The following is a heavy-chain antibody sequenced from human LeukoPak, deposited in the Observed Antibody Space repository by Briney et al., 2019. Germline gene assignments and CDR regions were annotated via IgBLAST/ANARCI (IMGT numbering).Heavy chain of an antibody. CDR1: GGSISSGGYY. V-gene: IGHV4-30-2*01. CDR3: TREGGYDFRGWFDP. Sequence: SETLSLTCTVSGGSISSGGYYWSWIRQPPGKGLEWIGYIYHSGSTYYHPSLKSRVTISVDRSKNQFSLKLKSVTAADTAVYYCTREGGYDFRGWFDPWGQGTLVTVSS. CDR2: IYHSGST. J-gene: IGHJ5*02. D-gene: IGHD5-12*01.